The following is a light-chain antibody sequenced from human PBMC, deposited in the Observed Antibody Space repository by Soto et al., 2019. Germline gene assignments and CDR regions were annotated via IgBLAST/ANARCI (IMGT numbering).Light chain of an antibody. CDR1: QSISNY. J-gene: IGKJ5*01. V-gene: IGKV1-5*01. CDR2: GAS. Sequence: DIQITQSPSSLSASIGDRVIITCRASQSISNYLNWYQQKPGKAPKLLIHGASSLQSGVPSRFSGSGSGTEFTLTISSLQPDDFATYYCQQYNSYSTITFGQGTRLEIK. CDR3: QQYNSYSTIT.